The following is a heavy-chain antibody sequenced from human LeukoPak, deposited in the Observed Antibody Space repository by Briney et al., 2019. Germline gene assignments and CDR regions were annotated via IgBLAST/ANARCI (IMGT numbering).Heavy chain of an antibody. D-gene: IGHD3-10*01. Sequence: SETLSLTCTVSGGSISSYYWSWIRQPPGKGLEWIGYIYYSGSTNYNPSLKSRVTISVDTSKNQFSLELSSVTAADTAVYYCARHELGNYGYYLDYWGQGTLVTVSS. CDR3: ARHELGNYGYYLDY. CDR1: GGSISSYY. CDR2: IYYSGST. J-gene: IGHJ4*02. V-gene: IGHV4-59*08.